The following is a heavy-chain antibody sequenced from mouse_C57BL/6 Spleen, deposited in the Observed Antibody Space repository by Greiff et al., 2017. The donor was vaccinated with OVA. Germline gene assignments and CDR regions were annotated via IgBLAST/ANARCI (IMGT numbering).Heavy chain of an antibody. V-gene: IGHV1-55*01. CDR3: ARDSSGDDFAY. CDR1: GYTFTSYW. D-gene: IGHD3-2*02. Sequence: QVQLQQPGAELVKPGASVKMSCKASGYTFTSYWITWVKQRPGQGLEWIGDIYPGSGSTNYNEKFKSKATLPVDTSSSTAYLQLSSLTSEDTAVYYCARDSSGDDFAYWGQGTLVTVSA. J-gene: IGHJ3*01. CDR2: IYPGSGST.